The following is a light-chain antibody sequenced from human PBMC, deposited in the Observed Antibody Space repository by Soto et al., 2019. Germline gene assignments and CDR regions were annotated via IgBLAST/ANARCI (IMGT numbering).Light chain of an antibody. CDR2: GAS. CDR1: QSVSSNY. CDR3: LQYGSSPNT. J-gene: IGKJ5*01. V-gene: IGKV3-20*01. Sequence: QSPDTINMSPGERASLCSRVSQSVSSNYLAWFQQKHGQAPRLLISGASNRDSEIPDRFSGSGSWTDFNLTISRLEAEDFAVYYCLQYGSSPNTFAQGSRLEIK.